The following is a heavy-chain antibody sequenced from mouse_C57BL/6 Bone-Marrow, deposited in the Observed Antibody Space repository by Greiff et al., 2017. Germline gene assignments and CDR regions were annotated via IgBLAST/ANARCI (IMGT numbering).Heavy chain of an antibody. Sequence: QVQLQQPGAELVKPGASVKMSCKASGYTFTSYWITWVKQRPGQGLECIGDIYPGSGSTNYNEKFKSKATLTVDTSSSTAYMQLSSLTSEDSAVYYCARPYYSNYWYFDVWGTGTTVTVSA. CDR3: ARPYYSNYWYFDV. CDR1: GYTFTSYW. D-gene: IGHD2-5*01. CDR2: IYPGSGST. J-gene: IGHJ1*03. V-gene: IGHV1-55*01.